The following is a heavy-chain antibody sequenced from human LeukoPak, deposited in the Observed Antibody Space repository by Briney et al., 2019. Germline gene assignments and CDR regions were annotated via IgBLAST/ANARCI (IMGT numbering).Heavy chain of an antibody. Sequence: SETLSLTCTVSGYFISSGYCWGWIRQPPGKGLEWIGSISHSGSTFFNPSLKSRLAISVDTSKNQFSLKLNSVTAADTAVYYCAREAYFASGRPFYWGQGTLVTVS. CDR2: ISHSGST. V-gene: IGHV4-38-2*02. D-gene: IGHD3-10*01. J-gene: IGHJ4*02. CDR1: GYFISSGYC. CDR3: AREAYFASGRPFY.